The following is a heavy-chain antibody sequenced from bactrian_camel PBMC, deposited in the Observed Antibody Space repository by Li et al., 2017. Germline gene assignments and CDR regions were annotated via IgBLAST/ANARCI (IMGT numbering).Heavy chain of an antibody. CDR2: IDLVSST. D-gene: IGHD5*01. Sequence: HVQLVESGGGLVQPGGSLRLSCAASGNSWGRYYCMGWFRQAPGKERVLVAGIDLVSSTTYADFVKGRFTVARDDAKNELYLTMNSLKPEDSATYYCAARLGVGACAGTYWQRPGPYDSWGQGTQVTVS. V-gene: IGHV3S53*01. CDR1: GNSWGRYYC. J-gene: IGHJ6*01. CDR3: AARLGVGACAGTYWQRPGPYDS.